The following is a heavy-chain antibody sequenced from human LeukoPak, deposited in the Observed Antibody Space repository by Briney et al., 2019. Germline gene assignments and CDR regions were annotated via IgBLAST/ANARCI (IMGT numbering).Heavy chain of an antibody. CDR1: GGSISSYY. J-gene: IGHJ3*02. V-gene: IGHV4-59*01. Sequence: PSEILSLTCTVSGGSISSYYWSWIRQPPGKGLEWIGYIYYSGSTNYNPSLKSRVTISVDTSKNQFSLKLSSVTAADTAVYYCARLLGRYSGYDDAFDIWGQGTMVTVSS. CDR3: ARLLGRYSGYDDAFDI. D-gene: IGHD5-12*01. CDR2: IYYSGST.